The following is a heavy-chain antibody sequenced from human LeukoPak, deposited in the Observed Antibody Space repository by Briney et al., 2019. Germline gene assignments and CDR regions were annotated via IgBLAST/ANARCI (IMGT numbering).Heavy chain of an antibody. CDR3: AKDFDIAAAGTPVDY. CDR2: ISWNSGSI. CDR1: GFTFDDYA. V-gene: IGHV3-9*01. J-gene: IGHJ4*02. Sequence: GRSLRLSCAASGFTFDDYAMHWVRQAPGKGLEWVSGISWNSGSIGYADSVKGRFTISRDNAKNSLYLQMNSLRAEDTALYYCAKDFDIAAAGTPVDYWGQGTLVTVSS. D-gene: IGHD6-13*01.